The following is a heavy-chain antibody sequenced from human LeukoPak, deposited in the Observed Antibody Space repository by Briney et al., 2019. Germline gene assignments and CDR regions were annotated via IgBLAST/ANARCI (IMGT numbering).Heavy chain of an antibody. D-gene: IGHD6-19*01. J-gene: IGHJ4*02. Sequence: GGSLRLSCAASGFTFSSYSMNWVRQAPGKGLEWVSSISSSSSYIYYADSVKGRFTISRGNAKNSLYLQMNSLRAEDTAVYYCARDTGWPHTPFDYWGQGTLVTVSS. CDR2: ISSSSSYI. CDR3: ARDTGWPHTPFDY. CDR1: GFTFSSYS. V-gene: IGHV3-21*01.